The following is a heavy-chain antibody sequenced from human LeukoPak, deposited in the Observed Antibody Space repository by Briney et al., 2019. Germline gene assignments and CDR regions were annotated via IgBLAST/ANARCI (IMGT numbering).Heavy chain of an antibody. J-gene: IGHJ4*02. D-gene: IGHD6-19*01. V-gene: IGHV5-51*01. CDR1: GYSFTSYW. Sequence: GESLKISCKGSGYSFTSYWIGWVRQMPGKGLELMGIIYPGDSDTRYSPAFQGQVTVSADKSISPAYLQWSSLKASDTAMYYCARREQWLGRGFGYWGQGTLVTVSS. CDR2: IYPGDSDT. CDR3: ARREQWLGRGFGY.